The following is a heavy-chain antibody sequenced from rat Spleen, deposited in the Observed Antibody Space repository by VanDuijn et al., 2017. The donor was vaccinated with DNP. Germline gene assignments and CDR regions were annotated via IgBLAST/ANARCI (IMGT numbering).Heavy chain of an antibody. V-gene: IGHV5S13*01. CDR2: ITSSGGSA. Sequence: EVQLVESGGGLVQPGRSLKLSCAASGFTFSNYGMAWVRQAPTKGLEWVASITSSGGSAYYPDSVKGRFTISRDNAKNTLYLQMNSLRSEDTATYYCAKPDYWGQGVMVTVSS. J-gene: IGHJ2*01. CDR3: AKPDY. CDR1: GFTFSNYG.